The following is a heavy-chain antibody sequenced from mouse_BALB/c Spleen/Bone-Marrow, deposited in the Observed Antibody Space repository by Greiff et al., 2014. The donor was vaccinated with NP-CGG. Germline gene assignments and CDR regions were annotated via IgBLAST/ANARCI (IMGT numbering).Heavy chain of an antibody. D-gene: IGHD2-4*01. CDR3: NARGDYDFDYFDY. J-gene: IGHJ2*01. V-gene: IGHV14-4*02. Sequence: EVQLVESGAELVRSGASVKLSCTASSFNIKDYYMHWVKQRPEQGLEWIGWIDPENGDTEYAPKFQGKATMTADTSSNTAYLQLSSLTSEDTAVYYCNARGDYDFDYFDYWGQGTTLTVSS. CDR2: IDPENGDT. CDR1: SFNIKDYY.